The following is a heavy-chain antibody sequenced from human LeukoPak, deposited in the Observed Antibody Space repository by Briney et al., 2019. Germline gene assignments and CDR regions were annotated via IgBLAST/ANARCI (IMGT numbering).Heavy chain of an antibody. Sequence: GGSLRLCCAASGFTVSSKYMTWVRRAPGKGVEWVSGIYSGGSTYYADSVKGRFTISRDNSKNPLDLQMNELRAEDTAVQYWARGYCSGGSCYSDYCGQATLVTVSS. CDR1: GFTVSSKY. D-gene: IGHD2-15*01. CDR2: IYSGGST. V-gene: IGHV3-53*01. CDR3: ARGYCSGGSCYSDY. J-gene: IGHJ4*02.